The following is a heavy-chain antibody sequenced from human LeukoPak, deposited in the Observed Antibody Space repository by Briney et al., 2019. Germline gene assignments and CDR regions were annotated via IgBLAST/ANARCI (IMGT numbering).Heavy chain of an antibody. CDR1: GYSISSGYY. Sequence: SSETLSLTCTVSGYSISSGYYWGWIRQPPGKGLEWIGTIYHGGRTDYNPSLKSRGTISEDTSKNQFSLKLSSVTAADTAVYYCARPYYYYYYYMDVWGKGTTVTISS. V-gene: IGHV4-38-2*02. CDR2: IYHGGRT. CDR3: ARPYYYYYYYMDV. J-gene: IGHJ6*03.